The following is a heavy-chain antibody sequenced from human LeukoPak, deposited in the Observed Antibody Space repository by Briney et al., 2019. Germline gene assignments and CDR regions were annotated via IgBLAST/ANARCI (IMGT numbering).Heavy chain of an antibody. J-gene: IGHJ4*02. V-gene: IGHV3-21*01. CDR1: GFTFNNNE. CDR3: AINRGYSLVSDFDC. Sequence: GGSLTLSCAASGFTFNNNEMNWVRQAPGKGLEWVSSISSSSSYIYYADSVKGRFTISRDNAKNSLYLQMNSLRAEDTAVYYCAINRGYSLVSDFDCWGQGTLVTVSS. CDR2: ISSSSSYI. D-gene: IGHD5-18*01.